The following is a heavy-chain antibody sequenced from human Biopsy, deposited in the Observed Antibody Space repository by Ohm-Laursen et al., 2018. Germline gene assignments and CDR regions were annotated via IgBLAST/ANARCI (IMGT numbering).Heavy chain of an antibody. Sequence: SETLSFTCTVSAGSLSSYSWSWIRQPSGKGLEWIGQIYTSGITNYNPSLNSRVTMSVDTSKNKFSLRVSSVTAADTAVYYCARDRDRRGWFDPWGQGTLVTVSS. CDR2: IYTSGIT. CDR1: AGSLSSYS. V-gene: IGHV4-4*07. D-gene: IGHD1-14*01. CDR3: ARDRDRRGWFDP. J-gene: IGHJ5*02.